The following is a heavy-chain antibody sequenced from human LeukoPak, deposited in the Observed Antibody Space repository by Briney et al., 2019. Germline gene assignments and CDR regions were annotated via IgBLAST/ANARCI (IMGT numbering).Heavy chain of an antibody. Sequence: SGGSLRLSCATSGFTFGSYSMHWVRQAPGKGLEWVAIMSLDGRSKYYADSVKGRFTISSDSSKHMLYLQMNSLTVEDTALYYCVRSYESTGYYFLDYWGQGTLVTVSS. CDR1: GFTFGSYS. J-gene: IGHJ4*02. CDR3: VRSYESTGYYFLDY. D-gene: IGHD3-22*01. V-gene: IGHV3-30*04. CDR2: MSLDGRSK.